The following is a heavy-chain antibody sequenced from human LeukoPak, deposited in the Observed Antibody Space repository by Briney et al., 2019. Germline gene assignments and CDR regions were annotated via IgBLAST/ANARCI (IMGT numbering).Heavy chain of an antibody. J-gene: IGHJ4*02. CDR2: ISSSGSTI. Sequence: PGGSLRLSCAASGFTFSSYEMNWVRQAPGEGLEWVSYISSSGSTIYYADSVKGRFTISRDNAKNSLYLQMNSLRAEDTAVYYCARTTRSGWVTFDNWGQGTLVTVSS. D-gene: IGHD6-19*01. CDR1: GFTFSSYE. V-gene: IGHV3-48*03. CDR3: ARTTRSGWVTFDN.